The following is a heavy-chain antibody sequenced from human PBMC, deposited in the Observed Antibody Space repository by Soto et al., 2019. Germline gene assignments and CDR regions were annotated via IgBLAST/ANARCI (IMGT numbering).Heavy chain of an antibody. J-gene: IGHJ6*02. Sequence: SETLSLTCSVSGGSIISYYWSWSRQPAGKGLEWIGRIYTSGSTNYNPSLKSRVTMSVDTSKNQFSLKLSSVTAADTAVYYCARGYYYGSGSYYLDYYYYGMDVWGQGTTVTVSS. CDR1: GGSIISYY. CDR3: ARGYYYGSGSYYLDYYYYGMDV. CDR2: IYTSGST. D-gene: IGHD3-10*01. V-gene: IGHV4-4*07.